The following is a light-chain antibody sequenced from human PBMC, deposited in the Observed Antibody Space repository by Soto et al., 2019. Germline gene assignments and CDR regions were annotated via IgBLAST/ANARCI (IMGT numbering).Light chain of an antibody. Sequence: QSVLTQPPSASGTPGQRVTISCSGSSSNIGSNYVYWYQQLPGSDPKLLIYSNNQRPSGVPDRFSGSKSGTSASLAISGLRSEDEADYYCAAWDDSRSGYVFGTGTKLTVL. CDR2: SNN. J-gene: IGLJ1*01. CDR3: AAWDDSRSGYV. V-gene: IGLV1-47*02. CDR1: SSNIGSNY.